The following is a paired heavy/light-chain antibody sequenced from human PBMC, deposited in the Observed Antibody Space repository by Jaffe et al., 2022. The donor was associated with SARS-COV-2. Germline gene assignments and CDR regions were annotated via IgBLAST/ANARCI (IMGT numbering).Heavy chain of an antibody. CDR2: ISWNSGSI. J-gene: IGHJ6*02. D-gene: IGHD3-3*01. V-gene: IGHV3-9*01. Sequence: EVQLVESGGGLVQPGRSLRLSCAASGFTFDDYAMHWVRQAPGKGLEWVSGISWNSGSIGYADSVKGRFTISRDNAKNSLYLQMNSLRAEDTALYYCAKDLALYDFWSGTSPRGGGMDVWGQGTTVTVSS. CDR1: GFTFDDYA. CDR3: AKDLALYDFWSGTSPRGGGMDV.
Light chain of an antibody. CDR3: QQRSNWPPENT. V-gene: IGKV3-11*01. CDR1: QSVSSY. J-gene: IGKJ2*01. Sequence: EIVLTQSPATLSLSPGERATLSCRASQSVSSYLAWYQQKPGQAPRLLIYDASNRATGIPARFSGSGSGTDFTLTISSLEPEDFAVYYCQQRSNWPPENTFGQGTKLEIK. CDR2: DAS.